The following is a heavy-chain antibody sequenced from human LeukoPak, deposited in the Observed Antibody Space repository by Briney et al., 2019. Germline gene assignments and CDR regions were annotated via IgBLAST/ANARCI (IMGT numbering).Heavy chain of an antibody. J-gene: IGHJ6*03. CDR2: INSDGSST. V-gene: IGHV3-74*01. CDR1: GFTFSNYW. D-gene: IGHD3-22*01. CDR3: ARDIRGYYYYYMDV. Sequence: PGGSLRLSCAASGFTFSNYWMHWVREAPGKGLVWVSRINSDGSSTSYADSVKGRFTISRDNAKNTLYLQMNSLRAEDTAVYYCARDIRGYYYYYMDVWGKGTTVTVSS.